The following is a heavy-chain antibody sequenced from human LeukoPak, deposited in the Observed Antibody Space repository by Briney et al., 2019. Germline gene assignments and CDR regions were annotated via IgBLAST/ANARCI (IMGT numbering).Heavy chain of an antibody. CDR1: GYTFTGYN. J-gene: IGHJ3*02. CDR2: INPNSGGT. V-gene: IGHV1-2*02. Sequence: ASVKVSCKASGYTFTGYNMHWVRQAPGQGLEWMGWINPNSGGTNYAQKFQGRVTMTRDTSISTAYMELSRLRSDDTAVYYCARAGTYYDFWSGSIRDTFDIWGQGTMVTVSS. CDR3: ARAGTYYDFWSGSIRDTFDI. D-gene: IGHD3-3*01.